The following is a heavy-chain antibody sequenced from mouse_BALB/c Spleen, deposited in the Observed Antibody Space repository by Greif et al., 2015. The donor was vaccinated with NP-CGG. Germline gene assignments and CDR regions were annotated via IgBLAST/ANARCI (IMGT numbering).Heavy chain of an antibody. V-gene: IGHV5-17*02. CDR2: ISSGSSTI. J-gene: IGHJ1*01. Sequence: EVQGVESGGGLVQPGGSRKLSCAAPGFTFSSFGMHWVRQAPEKGLEWVAYISSGSSTIYYADTVKGRFTISRDNPKNTLFLQMTSLRSEDTAMYYCARYGNYFDVWGAGTTVTVSS. CDR1: GFTFSSFG. CDR3: ARYGNYFDV. D-gene: IGHD2-1*01.